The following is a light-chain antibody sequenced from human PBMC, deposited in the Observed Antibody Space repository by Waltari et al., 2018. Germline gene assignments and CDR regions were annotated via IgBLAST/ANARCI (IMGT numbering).Light chain of an antibody. CDR1: QSVSTY. Sequence: EIVLTQSPGTLSWSPGERATISCRASQSVSTYLAWYQQKPGQAPRLLIYHAPTRATGSPDRFSGSGSGTDFSLTISRLEPEDFAVYHCQHYLRLPATFGQGTKVEIK. J-gene: IGKJ1*01. CDR3: QHYLRLPAT. CDR2: HAP. V-gene: IGKV3-20*01.